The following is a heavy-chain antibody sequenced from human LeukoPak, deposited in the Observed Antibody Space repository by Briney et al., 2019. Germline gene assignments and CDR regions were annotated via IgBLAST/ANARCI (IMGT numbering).Heavy chain of an antibody. D-gene: IGHD3-22*01. CDR1: GFTFSSYA. J-gene: IGHJ4*02. CDR2: ISYDGSNK. Sequence: GGSLRLCCAASGFTFSSYAMHWVRQAPGKGLEWVAVISYDGSNKYYADSVKGRFTISRDNSKNTLYLQMNSLRAEDTAVYYCARGRYYYDSSGYQPPFFDYWGQGTLVTVSS. V-gene: IGHV3-30-3*01. CDR3: ARGRYYYDSSGYQPPFFDY.